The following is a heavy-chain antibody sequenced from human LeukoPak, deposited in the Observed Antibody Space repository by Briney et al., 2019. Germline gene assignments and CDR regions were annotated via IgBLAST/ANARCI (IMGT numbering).Heavy chain of an antibody. V-gene: IGHV3-53*01. CDR3: ARLAVYYYYGMDV. Sequence: GGSLRLSCAASGFTVSSDYMSWVRQAPGKGLEWVSVIYSGGSTYYADSVKGRFTISRDNSKNTLYLQMNSLRAEDTAVYYCARLAVYYYYGMDVWGQGTTVTVSS. J-gene: IGHJ6*02. CDR2: IYSGGST. D-gene: IGHD6-25*01. CDR1: GFTVSSDY.